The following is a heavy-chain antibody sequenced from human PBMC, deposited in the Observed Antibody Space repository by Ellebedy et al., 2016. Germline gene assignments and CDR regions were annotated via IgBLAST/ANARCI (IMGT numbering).Heavy chain of an antibody. D-gene: IGHD2-15*01. CDR1: GFTFSTYA. CDR3: ARDLGYCSGGSCYSAFGY. Sequence: GGSLRLSCAASGFTFSTYAMSWVRQAPGKGLEWVANIKQDGSEKYYVDSVKGRFTISRDNAKNSLYLQMNSLRAEDTAVYYCARDLGYCSGGSCYSAFGYWGQGTLVTVSS. J-gene: IGHJ4*02. V-gene: IGHV3-7*01. CDR2: IKQDGSEK.